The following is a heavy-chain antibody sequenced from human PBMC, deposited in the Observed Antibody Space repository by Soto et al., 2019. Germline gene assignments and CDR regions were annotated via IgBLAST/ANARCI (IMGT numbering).Heavy chain of an antibody. Sequence: SETLSLTCTVSGGSISSYYWSWIRQPPGKGLEWIGYIYYSGSTNYNPSLKSRVTISVDTSKNQFSLKLSSVTAADTAVYYCASQDFWSGHDAFDIWGQGTMVTVSS. V-gene: IGHV4-59*01. CDR3: ASQDFWSGHDAFDI. J-gene: IGHJ3*02. D-gene: IGHD3-3*01. CDR1: GGSISSYY. CDR2: IYYSGST.